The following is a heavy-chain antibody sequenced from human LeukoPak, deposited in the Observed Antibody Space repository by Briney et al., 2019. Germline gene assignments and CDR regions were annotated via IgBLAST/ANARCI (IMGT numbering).Heavy chain of an antibody. Sequence: GGSLRLSCVASGFSFSSYWMTWVRQAPGKGLEWVAIIKQDGGDKYYVDSVKGRFTISRDNAKNSAYLQMNSLRAEDTAAYYCASLLFYFDYWGQGTLVTVSS. CDR1: GFSFSSYW. CDR2: IKQDGGDK. J-gene: IGHJ4*02. V-gene: IGHV3-7*05. CDR3: ASLLFYFDY. D-gene: IGHD2/OR15-2a*01.